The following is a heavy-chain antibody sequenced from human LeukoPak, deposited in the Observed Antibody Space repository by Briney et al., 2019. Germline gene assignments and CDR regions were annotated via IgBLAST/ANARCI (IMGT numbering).Heavy chain of an antibody. D-gene: IGHD1-1*01. CDR2: TYYRSKWNY. CDR1: GDSVSTNSVA. Sequence: SQTLSLTCAISGDSVSTNSVAYNWIRQSPSRGLEWLGRTYYRSKWNYEYAVSVRSRITVNLDTSKNQFSLQLNSVTPDDTAVYYCVRAVIGTTRYFESWGQGTLVTVSS. J-gene: IGHJ4*02. CDR3: VRAVIGTTRYFES. V-gene: IGHV6-1*01.